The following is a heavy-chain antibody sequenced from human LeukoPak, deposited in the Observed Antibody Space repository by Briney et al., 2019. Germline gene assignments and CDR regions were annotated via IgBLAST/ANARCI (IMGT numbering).Heavy chain of an antibody. Sequence: GGSLRLSCAASGFTFSSYAMSWVRQAPGKGQERDSAISGSGGSTFYADSVKGRFTISRDNSKNTLYLQMNSLRAEDTAVYYCAKSSYYGSGQLYWGQGTLVTVSS. V-gene: IGHV3-23*01. CDR1: GFTFSSYA. D-gene: IGHD3-10*01. CDR3: AKSSYYGSGQLY. CDR2: ISGSGGST. J-gene: IGHJ4*02.